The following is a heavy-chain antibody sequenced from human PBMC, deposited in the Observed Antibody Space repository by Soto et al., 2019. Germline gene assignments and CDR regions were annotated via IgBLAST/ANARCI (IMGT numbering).Heavy chain of an antibody. D-gene: IGHD1-26*01. CDR3: ARGVGSSPPRY. CDR1: GWSVSLYY. Sequence: PSATLSRTCPIYGWSVSLYYWSLIRQPPGQALEWIGYIYDSGSPYYNPSFRSRVIISADTSKNEISLKLTSATAADTAVYYCARGVGSSPPRYWGRGTLVTVSS. CDR2: IYDSGSP. V-gene: IGHV4-59*02. J-gene: IGHJ4*02.